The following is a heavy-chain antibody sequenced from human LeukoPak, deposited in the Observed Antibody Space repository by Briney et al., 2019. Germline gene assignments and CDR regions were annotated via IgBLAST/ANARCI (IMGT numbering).Heavy chain of an antibody. CDR2: IYYSGST. D-gene: IGHD3-22*01. CDR1: GGSISSYY. J-gene: IGHJ5*02. V-gene: IGHV4-59*01. Sequence: SETLSLTCTVSGGSISSYYWSWIRQPPGKGLEWIGYIYYSGSTNYNPSLKSRVTISVVTSKNQFSLKLSSVTAADTAVYYCARATLNYYDSSGYYPSNWFDPWGQGALVTVSS. CDR3: ARATLNYYDSSGYYPSNWFDP.